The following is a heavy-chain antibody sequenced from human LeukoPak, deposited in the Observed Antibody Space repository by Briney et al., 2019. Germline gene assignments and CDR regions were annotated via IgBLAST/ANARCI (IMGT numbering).Heavy chain of an antibody. D-gene: IGHD1-14*01. J-gene: IGHJ1*01. CDR1: GFTFDDYA. Sequence: QPGGSLRLSCAASGFTFDDYAMHWVRQAPGKGLEWVSGISWNSGSIGYADSVKGRFTISRDNAKNSLYLQMNSLRAEDTALYYCAKDGTDYIEYFQHWGQGTLVTVSS. CDR2: ISWNSGSI. V-gene: IGHV3-9*01. CDR3: AKDGTDYIEYFQH.